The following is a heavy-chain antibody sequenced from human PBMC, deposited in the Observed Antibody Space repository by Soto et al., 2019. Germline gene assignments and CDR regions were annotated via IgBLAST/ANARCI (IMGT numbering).Heavy chain of an antibody. J-gene: IGHJ4*02. V-gene: IGHV4-34*01. CDR3: ARGTDVWGSYRYTNY. D-gene: IGHD3-16*02. CDR2: INHSGST. CDR1: GGSFSGYY. Sequence: QVQLQQWGAGLLKPSETLSLTCAVYGGSFSGYYWSWIRQPPGKGLEWSGEINHSGSTNYNPSLTSRVTTSVDTSRNQGSLKLSYVTAADTAVYSCARGTDVWGSYRYTNYWGQGTLVTVSS.